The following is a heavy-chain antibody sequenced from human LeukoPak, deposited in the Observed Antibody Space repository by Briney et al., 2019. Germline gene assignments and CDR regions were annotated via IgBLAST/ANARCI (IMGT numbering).Heavy chain of an antibody. CDR2: IYYSGST. Sequence: SSETLSLTCTVSGGSISSSSYYWGWIRQPPGKGLEWIGSIYYSGSTYCNPSLKSRVTISVDTSKNQFSLKLSSVTAADTAVYYCARERRNGDYNYFDYWGQGTLVTVSS. J-gene: IGHJ4*02. D-gene: IGHD4-17*01. CDR1: GGSISSSSYY. CDR3: ARERRNGDYNYFDY. V-gene: IGHV4-39*07.